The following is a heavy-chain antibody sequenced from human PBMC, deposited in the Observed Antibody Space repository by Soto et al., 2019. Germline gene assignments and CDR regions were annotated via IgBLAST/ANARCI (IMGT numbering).Heavy chain of an antibody. V-gene: IGHV4-59*08. J-gene: IGHJ5*02. CDR1: GGSISSYY. CDR3: ARLGYYDSPYWFDP. Sequence: SETLSLTCTVSGGSISSYYWSWIRQPPGKGLEWIGYIYYSGSTNYNPSLKSRVTISVDTSKNQFSLKLSSVTAADTAVYYCARLGYYDSPYWFDPWGQGTLVTVSS. D-gene: IGHD3-3*01. CDR2: IYYSGST.